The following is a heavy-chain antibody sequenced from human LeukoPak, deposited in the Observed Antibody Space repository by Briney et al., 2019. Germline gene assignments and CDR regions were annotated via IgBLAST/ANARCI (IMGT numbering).Heavy chain of an antibody. CDR3: ARDSSSSSWHYYYYYMDV. D-gene: IGHD6-13*01. Sequence: PSETLSLTCIVSGDSFSTSSYFWGWIRQPPGKGLEWIGAIYFTGSTYYSPSLKSRVSISEDTSKNRFSLNLTSLTAADTAIYYCARDSSSSSWHYYYYYMDVWGKGTTVTVSS. CDR2: IYFTGST. J-gene: IGHJ6*03. CDR1: GDSFSTSSYF. V-gene: IGHV4-39*07.